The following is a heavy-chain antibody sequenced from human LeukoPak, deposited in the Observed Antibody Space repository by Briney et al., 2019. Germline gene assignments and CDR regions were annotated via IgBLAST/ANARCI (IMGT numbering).Heavy chain of an antibody. V-gene: IGHV3-33*01. CDR3: ARALDSSSSRYQAFEE. CDR1: GFTFSSYG. J-gene: IGHJ4*02. CDR2: IWYDGSNK. D-gene: IGHD2-2*01. Sequence: GRSLRLSCAASGFTFSSYGMHWVRQAPGKGLEWVAVIWYDGSNKYYVDSVKGRFTISRDNAKSSLYLQMNSLRAEDTAVYYCARALDSSSSRYQAFEEWGQGTLVTVSS.